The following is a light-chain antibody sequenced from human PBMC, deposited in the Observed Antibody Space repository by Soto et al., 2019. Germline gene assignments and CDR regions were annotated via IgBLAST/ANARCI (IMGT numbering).Light chain of an antibody. CDR1: QSISNS. J-gene: IGKJ4*01. V-gene: IGKV3-11*01. CDR3: QQRNIWPPPT. Sequence: EIVLTQSPATLSLSPGERATLSCRASQSISNSLAWYQEKPGQAPRLLIYDSSNRATGIPPRFSGSGFGTDFTLTISSLEREDLAVYYCQQRNIWPPPTFGGGTRVEI. CDR2: DSS.